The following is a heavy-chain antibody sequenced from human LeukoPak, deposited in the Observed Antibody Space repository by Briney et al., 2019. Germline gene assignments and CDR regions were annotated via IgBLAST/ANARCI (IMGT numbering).Heavy chain of an antibody. CDR2: VSSNSRNNM. CDR1: GFTFDDYA. J-gene: IGHJ4*02. CDR3: VKDIASVVYCSGGTCYFDY. Sequence: GRSLRLSYVASGFTFDDYAMHWVRQAPGKGLEWVAGVSSNSRNNMGYADSVKGRFTISRDNAKNSVYLQMNSLRSEDTALYYCVKDIASVVYCSGGTCYFDYWGQGTLVIVSS. V-gene: IGHV3-9*01. D-gene: IGHD2-15*01.